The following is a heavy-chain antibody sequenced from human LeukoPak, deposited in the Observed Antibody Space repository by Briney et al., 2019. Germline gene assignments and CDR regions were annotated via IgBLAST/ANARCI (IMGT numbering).Heavy chain of an antibody. J-gene: IGHJ4*02. Sequence: SETLSLTCTVSGGSISSYYWSWIRQPAGKGLEWIGRIYTSGSTNYNPSLKSRVTMSVDTSKNQFSLKLTSVTAADTAVYYCAGHHPRNTVDFWGQGTLVTVSS. D-gene: IGHD2/OR15-2a*01. V-gene: IGHV4-4*07. CDR1: GGSISSYY. CDR3: AGHHPRNTVDF. CDR2: IYTSGST.